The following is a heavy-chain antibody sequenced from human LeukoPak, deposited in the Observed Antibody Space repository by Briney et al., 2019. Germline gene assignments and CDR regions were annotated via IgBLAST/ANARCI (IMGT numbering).Heavy chain of an antibody. CDR3: AKDMDTAMVLDYYYRMDV. CDR1: GFTFDDYT. D-gene: IGHD5-18*01. V-gene: IGHV3-43*01. Sequence: GGSLRLSCAASGFTFDDYTMHWVRQAPGKGLEWVSLIGWDGGSTYYADSVKGRFTISRDNSKNSLYLQMNSLRTEDTALYYCAKDMDTAMVLDYYYRMDVWGQGTTVTVSS. J-gene: IGHJ6*02. CDR2: IGWDGGST.